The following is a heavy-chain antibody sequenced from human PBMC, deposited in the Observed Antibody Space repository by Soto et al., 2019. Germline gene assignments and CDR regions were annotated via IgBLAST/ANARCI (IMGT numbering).Heavy chain of an antibody. Sequence: QVQLVQSGAEVKKPGASVKVSCKASGYTFTSYGISWVRQAPGQGLEWMGWISAYNGNTNYAQKLQGRVTMTTDTSTSTDYMELRSLRSDDTAVYYCAREYSSSWLPGFGYFEYWGQGTLVTVSS. CDR1: GYTFTSYG. J-gene: IGHJ4*02. CDR2: ISAYNGNT. D-gene: IGHD6-13*01. V-gene: IGHV1-18*01. CDR3: AREYSSSWLPGFGYFEY.